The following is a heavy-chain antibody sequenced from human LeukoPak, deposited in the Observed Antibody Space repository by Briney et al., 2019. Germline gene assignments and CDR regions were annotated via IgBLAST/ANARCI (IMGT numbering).Heavy chain of an antibody. Sequence: PGGSLRLSCAASGFTFSDYYRSWIRQAPGKGLEWVSYISSSSSYTNYADSVKGRFTISRDNAKNSLYLQMNSLRAEDTAVYYCARAPHYSNYGPYYYGMDVWGQGTTVTVSS. J-gene: IGHJ6*02. V-gene: IGHV3-11*06. D-gene: IGHD4-11*01. CDR2: ISSSSSYT. CDR3: ARAPHYSNYGPYYYGMDV. CDR1: GFTFSDYY.